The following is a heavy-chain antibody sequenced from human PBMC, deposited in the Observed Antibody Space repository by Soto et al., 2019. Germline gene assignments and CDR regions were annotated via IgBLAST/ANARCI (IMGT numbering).Heavy chain of an antibody. D-gene: IGHD3-3*01. J-gene: IGHJ4*02. Sequence: QVQLVESGGGVVQPGRSLRLSCAASGFTFSSYAMHWVRQAPGKGLEWVAVISYDGSNKYYADSVKGRFTISRDNSKNTLYLQMNSLRAEDTAVYYCARAPRPRLQLRFLEWLTDHFDYWGQGTLVTVSS. CDR1: GFTFSSYA. V-gene: IGHV3-30-3*01. CDR3: ARAPRPRLQLRFLEWLTDHFDY. CDR2: ISYDGSNK.